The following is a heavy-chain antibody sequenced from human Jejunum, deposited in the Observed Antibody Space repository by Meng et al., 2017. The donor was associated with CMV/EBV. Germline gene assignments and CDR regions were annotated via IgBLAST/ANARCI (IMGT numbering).Heavy chain of an antibody. D-gene: IGHD6-19*01. CDR3: ATGVADFEY. V-gene: IGHV1-8*01. Sequence: GQVWRCGGEVKKSGASVKVSCKASGYTFTSYDINWVRQGTGQGLEWMGWMNPNRGTTGYAQKFQGRVTMTRNISKSTAYMDLSSLRSEDTAVYYCATGVADFEYWGQGTLVTVSS. CDR1: GYTFTSYD. CDR2: MNPNRGTT. J-gene: IGHJ4*02.